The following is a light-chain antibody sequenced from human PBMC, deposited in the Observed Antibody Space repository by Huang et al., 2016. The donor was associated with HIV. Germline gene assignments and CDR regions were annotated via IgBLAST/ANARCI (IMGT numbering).Light chain of an antibody. CDR1: QSLLHSNGYNY. J-gene: IGKJ3*01. V-gene: IGKV2-28*01. CDR3: MQTLQTPRFT. Sequence: DILMTQSPLSLPVTPGEPASISCRSSQSLLHSNGYNYLDWYLQKPGQSPQLLIYLGSNRDSGVPDRFSGSGSGTDFTLKISRVEAEDVGVYYCMQTLQTPRFTFGPGTKVDIK. CDR2: LGS.